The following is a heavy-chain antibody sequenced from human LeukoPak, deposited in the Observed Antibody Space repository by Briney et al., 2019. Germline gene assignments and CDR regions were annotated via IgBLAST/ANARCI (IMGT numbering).Heavy chain of an antibody. CDR3: AKLESRIAAPRIGYYYYMDV. CDR2: ISGRGGST. Sequence: GGSLRLSCAASGFTFSSYAMSWVRQAPGKGLDWVSAISGRGGSTYYADSVKGRFTISRDNSKNTLYLQMNSLIAEDTAVYYCAKLESRIAAPRIGYYYYMDVWGKGTTVTVSS. J-gene: IGHJ6*03. V-gene: IGHV3-23*01. D-gene: IGHD6-6*01. CDR1: GFTFSSYA.